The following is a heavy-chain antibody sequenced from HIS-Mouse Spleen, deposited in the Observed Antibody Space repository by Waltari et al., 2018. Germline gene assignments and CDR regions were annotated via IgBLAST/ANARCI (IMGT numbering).Heavy chain of an antibody. J-gene: IGHJ4*02. CDR3: AKGGLMVYAIGDY. CDR1: GFTLRGHG. V-gene: IGHV3-33*06. D-gene: IGHD2-8*01. CDR2: IWYDGSKK. Sequence: QVQLVESGGGVVQPGRSRRLPRAPCGFTLRGHGLSCVRQAPGKGMEWVAVIWYDGSKKYYADSVKGRFTISRDNSKNTLYLQMNSLRAEDTAVYYCAKGGLMVYAIGDYWGQGTLVTVSS.